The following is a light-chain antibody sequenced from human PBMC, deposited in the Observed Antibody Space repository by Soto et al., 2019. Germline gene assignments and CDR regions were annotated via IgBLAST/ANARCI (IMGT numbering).Light chain of an antibody. CDR1: QSVSSN. Sequence: EIVMTQSPATLSVSAGERATLSCMASQSVSSNLAWYQQKPGQAPRLLIYGASSRATCIPDRFSGSGSGTDFTLTISRLEPEDFAVYYCHQYGSSAWTFGQGTKVDIK. CDR3: HQYGSSAWT. V-gene: IGKV3-20*01. J-gene: IGKJ1*01. CDR2: GAS.